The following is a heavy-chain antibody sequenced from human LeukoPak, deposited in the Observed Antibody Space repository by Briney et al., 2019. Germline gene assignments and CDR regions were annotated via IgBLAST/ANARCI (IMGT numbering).Heavy chain of an antibody. V-gene: IGHV1-69*06. CDR2: IIPIFGTA. D-gene: IGHD3-22*01. Sequence: SVKVSCKASGGTFSSYAISWVRQAPGQGLEWMGGIIPIFGTANYAQKFQGRVTITADKSTSTAYMELSSLRSEDTAAYYCARLDPDCYDGSGYSQVAFDIWGQGTMVTVSS. CDR3: ARLDPDCYDGSGYSQVAFDI. CDR1: GGTFSSYA. J-gene: IGHJ3*02.